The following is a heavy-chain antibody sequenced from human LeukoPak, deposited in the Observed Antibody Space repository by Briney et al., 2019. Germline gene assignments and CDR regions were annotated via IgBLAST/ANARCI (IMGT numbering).Heavy chain of an antibody. CDR3: AREEREYCGGDCNDAFDI. D-gene: IGHD2-21*02. Sequence: SVKVSSKASGGTFSSYAISWVRQAPGQGLEWMGGIIPIFGTANYAQKFQGRVTITADESTSTAYMELSSLRSEDTAVYYCAREEREYCGGDCNDAFDIWGQGTMVTVSS. V-gene: IGHV1-69*13. J-gene: IGHJ3*02. CDR1: GGTFSSYA. CDR2: IIPIFGTA.